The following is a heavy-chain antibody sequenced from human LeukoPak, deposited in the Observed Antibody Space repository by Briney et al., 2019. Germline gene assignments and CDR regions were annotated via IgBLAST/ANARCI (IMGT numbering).Heavy chain of an antibody. Sequence: EASVKVSCKASGDTFNSYAIAWVRQAPGQGLEWMGGIIPMFDTPDYAQKFQGRVTITADKSTSTVYMELSSLRSEDTAVYYCARGLIVVRPTSSYYFDYWGQGTLVTVSS. J-gene: IGHJ4*02. CDR2: IIPMFDTP. V-gene: IGHV1-69*06. CDR1: GDTFNSYA. D-gene: IGHD3-22*01. CDR3: ARGLIVVRPTSSYYFDY.